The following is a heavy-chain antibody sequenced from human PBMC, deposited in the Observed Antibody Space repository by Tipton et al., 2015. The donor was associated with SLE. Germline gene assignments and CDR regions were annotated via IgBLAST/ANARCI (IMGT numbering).Heavy chain of an antibody. J-gene: IGHJ4*02. D-gene: IGHD6-19*01. CDR1: GGSFSGYS. Sequence: TLSLTYALYGGSFSGYSWSWIRQSPGKGLEWIGEITHSGSTYYNPSLKSRVTISVDTSKNQFSLKLSSVTAADTAVYYCASPAVAGFDYWGQGTLVTVSS. V-gene: IGHV4-34*01. CDR2: ITHSGST. CDR3: ASPAVAGFDY.